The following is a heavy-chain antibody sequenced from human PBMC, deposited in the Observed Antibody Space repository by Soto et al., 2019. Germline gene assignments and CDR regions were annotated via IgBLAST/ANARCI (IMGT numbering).Heavy chain of an antibody. CDR3: ARLDGSYYRNDAFDI. V-gene: IGHV5-51*01. CDR2: IYPGDSDT. J-gene: IGHJ3*02. Sequence: PGESLKISCTGSGYSFTSYWIGWVRQMPGKGLEWMRIIYPGDSDTRYSPSFQGQVTISADKSISTAYLQWSSLKASDTAMYYCARLDGSYYRNDAFDIWGQGTMVTVSS. D-gene: IGHD1-26*01. CDR1: GYSFTSYW.